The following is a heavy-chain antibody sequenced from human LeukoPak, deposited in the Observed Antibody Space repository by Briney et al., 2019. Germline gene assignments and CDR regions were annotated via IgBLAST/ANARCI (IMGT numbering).Heavy chain of an antibody. CDR1: GFTFSIYA. V-gene: IGHV3-23*01. Sequence: GGSLRLSCAASGFTFSIYAMSWVRQAPGKGLEWVSAISNSGGITYYADSVKGRFTISRDNAKNSLYLQMNSLRAEDTAVYYCARDRLYYYDSSGYLRPFDYWGQGTLVTVSS. CDR2: ISNSGGIT. CDR3: ARDRLYYYDSSGYLRPFDY. J-gene: IGHJ4*02. D-gene: IGHD3-22*01.